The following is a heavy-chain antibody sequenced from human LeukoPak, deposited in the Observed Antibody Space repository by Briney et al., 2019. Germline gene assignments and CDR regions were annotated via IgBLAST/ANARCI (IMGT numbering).Heavy chain of an antibody. CDR3: ARRTYFDL. J-gene: IGHJ2*01. V-gene: IGHV4-59*08. CDR2: IYYSGST. Sequence: PSETLSLTCTVSGGSISNYYWSWVRQPPGKGLEWIGYIYYSGSTTYNPSLKSRVTISVDTSKNQFSLKLSSVTAADTAVYYCARRTYFDLWGCGTLVTVSS. CDR1: GGSISNYY.